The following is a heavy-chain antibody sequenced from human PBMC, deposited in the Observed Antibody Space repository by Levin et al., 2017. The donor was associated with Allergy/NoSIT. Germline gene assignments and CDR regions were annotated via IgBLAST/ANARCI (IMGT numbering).Heavy chain of an antibody. J-gene: IGHJ4*02. D-gene: IGHD3-3*01. CDR2: IYQSGDT. Sequence: LRLSCAVSGGSVSSGGYAWAWIRQPPGRGLEWIGYIYQSGDTYYTPSLRGRIAMSLDRSNNRFSLTLTSVTAADTAVYYCAGNTRRAGFDYWGQGAPVTVSS. CDR1: GGSVSSGGYA. CDR3: AGNTRRAGFDY. V-gene: IGHV4-30-2*01.